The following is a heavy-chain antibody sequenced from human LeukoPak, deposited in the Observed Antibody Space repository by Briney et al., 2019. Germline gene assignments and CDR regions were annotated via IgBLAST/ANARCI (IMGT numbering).Heavy chain of an antibody. Sequence: GGSLRLSCAAAGFTFSSYSMNWVRQAPGKGLEWVSYISSSSSTIYYADSVKGRFTITRDNAKNSLYLQMNSLRDEDTAVYYCARDLVTGSGSSIWGQGTMVTVSS. CDR2: ISSSSSTI. J-gene: IGHJ3*02. CDR3: ARDLVTGSGSSI. V-gene: IGHV3-48*02. D-gene: IGHD3-10*01. CDR1: GFTFSSYS.